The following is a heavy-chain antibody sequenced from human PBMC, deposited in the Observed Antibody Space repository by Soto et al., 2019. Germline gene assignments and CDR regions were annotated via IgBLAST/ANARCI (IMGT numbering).Heavy chain of an antibody. CDR2: IKSKTDGGTT. V-gene: IGHV3-15*07. D-gene: IGHD3-22*01. Sequence: SVSNAWMNWVRQAPGKGLEWVGRIKSKTDGGTTDYAAPVKGRFTISRDDSKNTLYLQMNSLKTEDTAVYYCTTDSSPGYDSSGRGAFDIWGQGTMVTVSS. CDR1: SVSNAW. J-gene: IGHJ3*02. CDR3: TTDSSPGYDSSGRGAFDI.